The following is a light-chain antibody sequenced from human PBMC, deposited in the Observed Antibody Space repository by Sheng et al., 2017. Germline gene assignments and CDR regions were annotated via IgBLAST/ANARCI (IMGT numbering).Light chain of an antibody. CDR1: SSDVGTYNY. V-gene: IGLV2-8*01. CDR2: EVT. CDR3: QSYDSSLSGPV. Sequence: QSALTQPPSASGSPGQSVTISCTGTSSDVGTYNYVSWYQQHPGKAPKLIIYEVTKRPSGVPDRFSGSKSGNTASLTVSGLQGEDEANYYCQSYDSSLSGPVFGGGTKLTVL. J-gene: IGLJ2*01.